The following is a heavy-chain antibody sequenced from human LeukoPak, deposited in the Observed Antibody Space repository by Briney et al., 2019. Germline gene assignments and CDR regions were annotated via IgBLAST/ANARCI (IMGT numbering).Heavy chain of an antibody. CDR3: ATGGTMGPR. V-gene: IGHV3-7*01. CDR2: IKEDGSQK. D-gene: IGHD1-26*01. Sequence: PGGSLRLSCAASGLTFSRSWMHWVRQAPGKGLEWVAAIKEDGSQKDYVGSVRGRFTISRDNARNSLYLQINSLRVDDTAVYYCATGGTMGPRWGQGTLVIVSA. CDR1: GLTFSRSW. J-gene: IGHJ4*02.